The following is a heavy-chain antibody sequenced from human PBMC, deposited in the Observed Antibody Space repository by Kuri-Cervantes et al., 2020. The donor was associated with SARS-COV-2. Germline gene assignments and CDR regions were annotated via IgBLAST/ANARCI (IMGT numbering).Heavy chain of an antibody. CDR3: AKDATYDSSYIDY. CDR2: ISYDRSNK. V-gene: IGHV3-30*18. Sequence: GGSLSLSCAASGFTFRSYGMHWVRQAPGKGLEWVAVISYDRSNKYYADSVKGRFTISRDNSKNTLYLQVNSLRAEDTAVYYCAKDATYDSSYIDYWGQGTLVTVSS. CDR1: GFTFRSYG. J-gene: IGHJ4*02. D-gene: IGHD3-22*01.